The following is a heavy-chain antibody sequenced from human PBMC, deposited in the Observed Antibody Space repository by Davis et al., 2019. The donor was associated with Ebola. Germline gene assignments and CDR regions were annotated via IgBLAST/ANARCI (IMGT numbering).Heavy chain of an antibody. Sequence: AASVKVSCKASGGTFSSYAISWVRQAPGQGLEWMGRINPNTGGADYAQDFQGWVTMTRDTSTSTAYMQLNRLRSDDSAMYYCAREAADHRGIDFWGQGTMVTVSS. V-gene: IGHV1-2*04. CDR3: AREAADHRGIDF. J-gene: IGHJ4*02. CDR1: GGTFSSYA. D-gene: IGHD1-14*01. CDR2: INPNTGGA.